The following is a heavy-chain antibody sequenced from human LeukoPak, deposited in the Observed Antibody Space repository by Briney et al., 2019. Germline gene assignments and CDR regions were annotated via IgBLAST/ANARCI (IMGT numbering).Heavy chain of an antibody. CDR2: IYYSGST. V-gene: IGHV4-59*01. Sequence: SETLSLTCTVSGGSISSYYWSWIRQPPGRGLEWIGYIYYSGSTNYNPSLKSRVTISVDTSKNQFSLKLSSVTAADTAVYYCARGYSYGYSRYWYFDLWGRGTLSLSPQ. J-gene: IGHJ2*01. CDR3: ARGYSYGYSRYWYFDL. CDR1: GGSISSYY. D-gene: IGHD5-18*01.